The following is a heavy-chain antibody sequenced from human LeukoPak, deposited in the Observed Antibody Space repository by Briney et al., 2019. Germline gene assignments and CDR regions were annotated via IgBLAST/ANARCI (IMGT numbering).Heavy chain of an antibody. Sequence: GGSLRLSCVASGFTLSTYDMTWVRQAPGKGLECVSSIGYGGTTYYADSVKGRFTISRDNSRNTLYLQMNSLRAEDTAVYYCAKDSPLYFAGAFDIWGQGTMVTVSS. CDR2: IGYGGTT. D-gene: IGHD2/OR15-2a*01. V-gene: IGHV3-23*01. CDR1: GFTLSTYD. J-gene: IGHJ3*02. CDR3: AKDSPLYFAGAFDI.